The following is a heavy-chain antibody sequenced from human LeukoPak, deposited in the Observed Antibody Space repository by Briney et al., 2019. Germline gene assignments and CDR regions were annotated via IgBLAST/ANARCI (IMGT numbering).Heavy chain of an antibody. CDR2: ISYDGSNK. D-gene: IGHD4-17*01. Sequence: GGSLRLSCAASGFTFSDYYMSWVRQAPGKGLEWVAVISYDGSNKYYADSVKGRFTISRDNSKNTLYLQMNSLRAEDTAVYYCASRNGDYYYWGQGTLVTVSS. CDR1: GFTFSDYY. J-gene: IGHJ4*02. CDR3: ASRNGDYYY. V-gene: IGHV3-30-3*01.